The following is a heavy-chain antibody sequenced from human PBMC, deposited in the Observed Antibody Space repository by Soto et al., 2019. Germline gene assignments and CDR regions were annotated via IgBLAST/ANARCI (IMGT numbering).Heavy chain of an antibody. V-gene: IGHV2-5*02. CDR2: IYWDDDH. D-gene: IGHD3-10*01. J-gene: IGHJ5*02. CDR1: GFSLSSNGVG. CDR3: ARDMYYSTYFAP. Sequence: QITLRESGPALVRPTQTLTLTCTFSGFSLSSNGVGVGWIRQPPGKALEWLALIYWDDDHRYSPSLKTRLTITNDTSKNQVVLTMTQLDPVDTPTYYCARDMYYSTYFAPWGQGTLVTVSS.